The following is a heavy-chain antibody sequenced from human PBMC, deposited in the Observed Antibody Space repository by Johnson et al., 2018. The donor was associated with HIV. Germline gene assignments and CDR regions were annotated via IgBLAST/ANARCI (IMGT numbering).Heavy chain of an antibody. CDR2: ISWNSGSI. CDR3: VREGPSERAGFDI. Sequence: VQLVESGGGLVQPGRSLRLSCAASGFTFDDYAMHWVRQAPGKGLEWVSGISWNSGSIGYADSVKGRFTISRDNAKNSLYLQMNSLRAEDTAVYYCVREGPSERAGFDIWGQGTMVTVSS. CDR1: GFTFDDYA. J-gene: IGHJ3*02. V-gene: IGHV3-9*01.